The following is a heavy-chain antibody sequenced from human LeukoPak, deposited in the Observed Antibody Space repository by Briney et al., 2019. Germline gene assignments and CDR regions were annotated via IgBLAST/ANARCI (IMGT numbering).Heavy chain of an antibody. CDR2: IRPTGTNT. J-gene: IGHJ4*02. CDR3: AAGLYFGDW. CDR1: GFTFSTYA. Sequence: GGSLRLSCAASGFTFSTYAMSWVRQAPGKGLEWVSAIRPTGTNTYYASSVKGRFTISRDNSKNTLYLQMNSLRVEDTAVYYCAAGLYFGDWWGQGTLVTVSS. V-gene: IGHV3-23*01. D-gene: IGHD3-10*01.